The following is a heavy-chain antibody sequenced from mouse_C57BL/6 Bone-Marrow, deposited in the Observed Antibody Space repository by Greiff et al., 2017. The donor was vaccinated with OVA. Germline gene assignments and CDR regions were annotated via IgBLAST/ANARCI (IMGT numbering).Heavy chain of an antibody. J-gene: IGHJ4*01. CDR1: GFSLTSYG. Sequence: VQLQESGPGLVQPSQSLSITCTVSGFSLTSYGVHWVRQSPGKGLEWLGVIWSGGSTDSNAAFISRLSISKDNSKSQVFVKMNSLQADDTARDYCARNCRTTVGAEMDYWGQGTSVTVSS. CDR3: ARNCRTTVGAEMDY. V-gene: IGHV2-2*01. D-gene: IGHD1-1*01. CDR2: IWSGGST.